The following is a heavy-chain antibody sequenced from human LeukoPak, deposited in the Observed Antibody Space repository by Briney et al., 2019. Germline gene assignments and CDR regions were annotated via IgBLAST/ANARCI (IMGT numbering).Heavy chain of an antibody. CDR2: IYYSGST. V-gene: IGHV4-59*08. J-gene: IGHJ4*02. CDR3: ARHSVTRSYDY. Sequence: SETLSLTCTVSGGSISSYYWSWIRQPPGKGLEWIGYIYYSGSTNYNPSLKSRVTISVDTSKNQFSLKLSSVTAADTAVYYCARHSVTRSYDYWGQGTLVTVSS. CDR1: GGSISSYY. D-gene: IGHD3-10*01.